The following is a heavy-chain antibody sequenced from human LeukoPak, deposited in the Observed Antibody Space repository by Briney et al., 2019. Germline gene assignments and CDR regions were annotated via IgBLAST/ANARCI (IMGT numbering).Heavy chain of an antibody. J-gene: IGHJ4*02. CDR2: IYYSGST. CDR1: GGSISSYY. D-gene: IGHD2-2*01. V-gene: IGHV4-59*01. Sequence: SETLSLTCTVSGGSISSYYWSWIRQPPGKGLEWIGYIYYSGSTNYNPSLKSRVTISVDTSKNQFSLKLSSVTAADTAVYYCAREGYVPAAGFDYWGQGTLVTVSS. CDR3: AREGYVPAAGFDY.